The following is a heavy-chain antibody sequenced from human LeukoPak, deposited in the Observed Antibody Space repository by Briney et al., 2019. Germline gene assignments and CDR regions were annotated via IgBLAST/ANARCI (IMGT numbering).Heavy chain of an antibody. Sequence: SQTLSLTCVASGDSVSSKNGAWNWIRQSPSRGLEWLGRTYYRSKWYNDYAESMEGRMTISQDTSKNQYSLHLNSVTPDDTAVYYCARDFGTTGWHTFDYWGQGTLVTVSS. J-gene: IGHJ4*02. CDR2: TYYRSKWYN. CDR3: ARDFGTTGWHTFDY. V-gene: IGHV6-1*01. CDR1: GDSVSSKNGA. D-gene: IGHD6-19*01.